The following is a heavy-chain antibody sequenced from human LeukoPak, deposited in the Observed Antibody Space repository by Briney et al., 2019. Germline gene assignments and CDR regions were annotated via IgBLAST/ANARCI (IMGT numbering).Heavy chain of an antibody. CDR2: IWYDESEK. Sequence: GGSLRLSCAASGFTFSSYGMHWVRQAPGKGLEWVAVIWYDESEKYHADSVKGRFTISRDNSKNTLYLQMNSLRAEDTALYYCARGLASSSYVEFDYWGQGTLVTVSS. V-gene: IGHV3-33*01. J-gene: IGHJ4*02. D-gene: IGHD1-26*01. CDR1: GFTFSSYG. CDR3: ARGLASSSYVEFDY.